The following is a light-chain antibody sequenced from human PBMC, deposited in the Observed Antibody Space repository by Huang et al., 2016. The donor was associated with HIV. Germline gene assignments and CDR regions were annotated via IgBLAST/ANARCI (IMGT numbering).Light chain of an antibody. CDR3: QQYDNLPLT. J-gene: IGKJ4*01. Sequence: DIQMTQSPSSLSASVGDRVTITCQARQDISKDLSWYQHKPGKAPTPLIYDATNVEAWFPSRFSVSGYWTDFTFTISILQPEDIARYFCQQYDNLPLTFGGGTKVEIK. V-gene: IGKV1-33*01. CDR1: QDISKD. CDR2: DAT.